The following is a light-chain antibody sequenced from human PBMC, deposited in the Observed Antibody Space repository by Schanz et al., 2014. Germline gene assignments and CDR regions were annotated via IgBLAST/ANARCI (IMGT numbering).Light chain of an antibody. V-gene: IGLV2-14*01. Sequence: QSALTQPASVSGSPGQSITISCTGTSSDVGGYNYVSWYQQHPGKAPKLLIYEGSKWPSGVSNRFSASKSGNTASLTISGLQAEDEADYYCSSYTITTTWVFGGGTKLTVL. CDR1: SSDVGGYNY. CDR3: SSYTITTTWV. CDR2: EGS. J-gene: IGLJ3*02.